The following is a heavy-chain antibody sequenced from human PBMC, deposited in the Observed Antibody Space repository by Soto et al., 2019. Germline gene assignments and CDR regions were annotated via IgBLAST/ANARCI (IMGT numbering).Heavy chain of an antibody. Sequence: PGGSLRLSCAASGFPFGENAMGWVRPAPGKGLEWVSGISDSGATTYYADSVRGRFTISRDNSKNTLYLQMKSLRAEDSASYYCAKEDTSSGPIDYWGQGALVTVSS. CDR3: AKEDTSSGPIDY. CDR2: ISDSGATT. V-gene: IGHV3-23*01. J-gene: IGHJ4*02. CDR1: GFPFGENA. D-gene: IGHD6-19*01.